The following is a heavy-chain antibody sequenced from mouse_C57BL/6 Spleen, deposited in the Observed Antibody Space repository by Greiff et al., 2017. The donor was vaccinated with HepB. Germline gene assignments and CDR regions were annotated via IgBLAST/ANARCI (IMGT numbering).Heavy chain of an antibody. CDR1: GFNIKDDY. Sequence: EVQLQQSGAELVRPGASVKLSCTASGFNIKDDYMHWVKQRPEQGLEWIGWIDPENGDTEYASKFQGKATITADTSSNTAYLQLSSLTSEDTAVYYCTGVYYGSRGCAYWGQRTLVTVSA. J-gene: IGHJ3*01. CDR2: IDPENGDT. V-gene: IGHV14-4*01. CDR3: TGVYYGSRGCAY. D-gene: IGHD1-1*01.